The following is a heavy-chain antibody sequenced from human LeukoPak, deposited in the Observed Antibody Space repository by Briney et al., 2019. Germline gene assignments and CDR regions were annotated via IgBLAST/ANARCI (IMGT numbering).Heavy chain of an antibody. V-gene: IGHV3-30*04. CDR1: GFTFSSYA. CDR2: ISYDGSNK. J-gene: IGHJ4*02. CDR3: AKDLNLEWLDAPGNY. D-gene: IGHD3-3*01. Sequence: PGRSLRLSCAASGFTFSSYAMHWVRQAPGKGLEWVAVISYDGSNKYYADSVKGRFTISRDNSKNALYLQMNSLRAEDTAVYYCAKDLNLEWLDAPGNYWGQGTLVTVSS.